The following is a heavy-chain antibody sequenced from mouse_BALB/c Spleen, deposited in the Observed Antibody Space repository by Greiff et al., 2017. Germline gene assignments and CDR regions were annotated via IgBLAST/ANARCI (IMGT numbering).Heavy chain of an antibody. CDR1: GYTFTSYW. Sequence: QVQLKQPGAELVKPGASVKLSCKASGYTFTSYWMHWVKQRPGQGLEWIGEIDPSDSYTNYNQKFKGKATLTVDKSSSTAYMQLSSLTSEDSAVYYCARCDGYYAFDYWGQGTTLTVSS. V-gene: IGHV1-69*02. D-gene: IGHD2-3*01. J-gene: IGHJ2*01. CDR2: IDPSDSYT. CDR3: ARCDGYYAFDY.